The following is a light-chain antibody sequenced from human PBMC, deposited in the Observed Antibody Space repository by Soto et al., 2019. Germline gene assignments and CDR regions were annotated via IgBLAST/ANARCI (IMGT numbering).Light chain of an antibody. CDR1: SSDIGAYDY. CDR3: QSYDSTSWV. J-gene: IGLJ3*02. CDR2: EVR. Sequence: QSALTQPASVSGSPGQSITISCTGTSSDIGAYDYVSWYQQRPGKAPKLMIYEVRYRPSGVSNRFSGSKSGNTASLTISGLQAEDEADYYCQSYDSTSWVFGGGTKVTVL. V-gene: IGLV2-14*01.